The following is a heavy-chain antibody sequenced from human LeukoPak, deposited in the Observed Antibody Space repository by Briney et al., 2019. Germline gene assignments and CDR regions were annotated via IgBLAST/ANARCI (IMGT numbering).Heavy chain of an antibody. CDR3: ARHPTPFTHFDY. CDR2: ISYSGGT. Sequence: PSETLSLTCTVSDGSIINNNHYWGWTRQPPGKGLEWIGSISYSGGTAYNPSLRSRVTISVDTSKNQFSLKLSSVTAADTAAYYCARHPTPFTHFDYWGQGTLVTVSS. J-gene: IGHJ4*02. D-gene: IGHD3-16*01. CDR1: DGSIINNNHY. V-gene: IGHV4-39*01.